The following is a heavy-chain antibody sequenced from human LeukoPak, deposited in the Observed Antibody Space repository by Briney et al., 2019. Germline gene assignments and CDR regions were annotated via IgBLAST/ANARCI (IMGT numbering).Heavy chain of an antibody. D-gene: IGHD3-10*01. CDR3: ARGLLPVLY. Sequence: ASVKVSCKASGYTFTGYYMHWVRQATGQGLEWMGWMNPNSGNTGYAQKFQGRVTMTRNTSISTAYMELSSLRSEDTAVYYCARGLLPVLYWGQGTLVTVSS. V-gene: IGHV1-8*02. J-gene: IGHJ4*02. CDR1: GYTFTGYY. CDR2: MNPNSGNT.